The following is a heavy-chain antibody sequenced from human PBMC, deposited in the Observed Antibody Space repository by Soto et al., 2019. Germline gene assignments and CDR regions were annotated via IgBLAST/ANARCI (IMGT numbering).Heavy chain of an antibody. V-gene: IGHV4-59*08. Sequence: AETLSLTCTVSGGSISSYYWSWIRQPPGKGLEWIGYIYYSGSTNYNPSLKSRVTISVDTSKNQFSLKLSSVTAADTAVYYCARSTYDILTIGYYYYGMDVWGQETRVTVS. J-gene: IGHJ6*02. CDR2: IYYSGST. D-gene: IGHD3-9*01. CDR1: GGSISSYY. CDR3: ARSTYDILTIGYYYYGMDV.